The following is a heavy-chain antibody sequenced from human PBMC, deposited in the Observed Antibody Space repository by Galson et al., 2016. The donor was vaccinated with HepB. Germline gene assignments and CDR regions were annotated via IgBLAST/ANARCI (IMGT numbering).Heavy chain of an antibody. V-gene: IGHV4-4*02. CDR2: IYHSGST. J-gene: IGHJ5*01. Sequence: LRLSCAASGFTFSRYAMSWVRQAPGKGLEWIGEIYHSGSTNYNPSLQSRVTISVDKSKNQFSLNLSPVTAADTAVYYCATGPPPKRLDSWGQGILVTVSS. CDR3: ATGPPPKRLDS. CDR1: GFTFSRYAM.